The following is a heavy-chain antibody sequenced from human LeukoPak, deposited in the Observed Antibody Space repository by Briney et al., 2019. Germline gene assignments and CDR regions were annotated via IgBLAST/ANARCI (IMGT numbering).Heavy chain of an antibody. CDR1: GGSISSYY. Sequence: SETLSLTCTVSGGSISSYYWSWIRQPPGKGLEWIGYIYYSGSTNYNPSLKSRVTISVDTSKNQFSLKLSSVTAADTAVYYCARGATYYYDSSGTLGFDPWGQGTLVTVSS. J-gene: IGHJ5*02. CDR2: IYYSGST. D-gene: IGHD3-22*01. V-gene: IGHV4-59*01. CDR3: ARGATYYYDSSGTLGFDP.